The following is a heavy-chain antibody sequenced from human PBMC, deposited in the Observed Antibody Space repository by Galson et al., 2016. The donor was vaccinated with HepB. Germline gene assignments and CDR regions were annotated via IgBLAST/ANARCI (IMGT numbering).Heavy chain of an antibody. CDR1: GGTFSRQA. V-gene: IGHV1-69*06. CDR2: ITPFFGTS. Sequence: SVKVSCKASGGTFSRQAISWVRQAPGQGLEWMGGITPFFGTSKYAQKFQDRVTITGDKSTNTAYLELSSLRYEDTAVYYCARGISWGSPYWGQGTLVTVSS. J-gene: IGHJ4*02. D-gene: IGHD6-13*01. CDR3: ARGISWGSPY.